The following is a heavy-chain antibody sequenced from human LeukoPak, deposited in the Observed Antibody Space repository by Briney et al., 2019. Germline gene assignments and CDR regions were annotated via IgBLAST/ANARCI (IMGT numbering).Heavy chain of an antibody. Sequence: GGSLRLSCAASGFTFSSYSMNWVRQAPGKGLEWVSSISSSSSYIYYADSVKGRFTISRDNAKNSLYLQMNSLRAEDTAVDYCARDFVGATGYMDVWGKGTTVTVSS. V-gene: IGHV3-21*01. CDR1: GFTFSSYS. CDR2: ISSSSSYI. D-gene: IGHD1-26*01. J-gene: IGHJ6*03. CDR3: ARDFVGATGYMDV.